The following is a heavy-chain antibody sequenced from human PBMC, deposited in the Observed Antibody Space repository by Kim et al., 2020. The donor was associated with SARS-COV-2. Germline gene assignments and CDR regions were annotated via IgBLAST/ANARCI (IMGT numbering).Heavy chain of an antibody. CDR3: ARIGIVVVPAAIEEGWFDP. J-gene: IGHJ5*02. Sequence: GESLKISCKGSGYSFTSYWIGWVRQMPGKGLEWMGIIYPGDSDTRYSPSFQGQVTISADKSISTAYLQWSSPKASDTAMYYCARIGIVVVPAAIEEGWFDPWGQGTLVTVSS. CDR2: IYPGDSDT. D-gene: IGHD2-2*02. V-gene: IGHV5-51*01. CDR1: GYSFTSYW.